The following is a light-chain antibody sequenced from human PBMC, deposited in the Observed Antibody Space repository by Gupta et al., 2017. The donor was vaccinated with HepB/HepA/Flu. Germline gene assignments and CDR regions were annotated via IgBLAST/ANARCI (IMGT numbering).Light chain of an antibody. V-gene: IGKV4-1*01. CDR3: QQDHSISPT. J-gene: IGKJ4*01. CDR2: WAS. CDR1: QSVLYSSNNKNY. Sequence: DIVMTQSPDSLAVSLGERATINCKSSQSVLYSSNNKNYLAWYQQKPGQPPKLLIYWASTRESGVPDRFSGSGSGTDFTLTISSLEAEDVAVYYCQQDHSISPTFGGGTKVEIK.